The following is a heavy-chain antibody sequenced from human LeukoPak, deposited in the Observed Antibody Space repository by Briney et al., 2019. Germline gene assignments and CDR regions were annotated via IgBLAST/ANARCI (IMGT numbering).Heavy chain of an antibody. CDR1: GYIFTSYY. V-gene: IGHV1-46*01. CDR2: IIPSGGST. CDR3: ARGGFSSSDGFDY. Sequence: VSVKVSCKASGYIFTSYYVHWVRQAPGQGLEWMGIIIPSGGSTSYVPKFQGRVTMTRDTSTSSVYMELTSLKNDDTAVYYCARGGFSSSDGFDYWGQGTLVTVSS. J-gene: IGHJ4*02. D-gene: IGHD6-13*01.